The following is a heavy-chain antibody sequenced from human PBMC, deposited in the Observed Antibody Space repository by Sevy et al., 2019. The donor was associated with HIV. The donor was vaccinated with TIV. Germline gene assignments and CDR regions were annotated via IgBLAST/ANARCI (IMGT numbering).Heavy chain of an antibody. V-gene: IGHV4-59*11. CDR3: ARGGALTYYDTSGFQNYFDS. Sequence: SETLSLTCTVSGGSISGHYWGWIRQSPGKGLEWIAYMYDSGSSNYDTSLRSRVTISVDTSKNQISLRLSSVTAADTAVYYCARGGALTYYDTSGFQNYFDSWGPRNLVTVSS. D-gene: IGHD3-22*01. J-gene: IGHJ4*02. CDR2: MYDSGSS. CDR1: GGSISGHY.